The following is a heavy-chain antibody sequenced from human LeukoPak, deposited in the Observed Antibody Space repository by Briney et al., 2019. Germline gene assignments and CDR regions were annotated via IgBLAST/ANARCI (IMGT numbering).Heavy chain of an antibody. CDR1: GFTFSSYA. CDR3: AKRGAEVGTTVAPGDY. Sequence: GGSLRLSCAASGFTFSSYAMNWVRQAPGKGLEWVSAISGNGYPYYADSVKGRFTISRDNSKNTLYLQMNSLRAEDTAVYYCAKRGAEVGTTVAPGDYWGQGTLLTVSS. CDR2: ISGNGYP. D-gene: IGHD1-26*01. J-gene: IGHJ4*02. V-gene: IGHV3-23*01.